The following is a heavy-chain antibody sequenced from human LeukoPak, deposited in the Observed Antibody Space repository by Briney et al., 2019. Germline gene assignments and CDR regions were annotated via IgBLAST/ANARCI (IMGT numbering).Heavy chain of an antibody. J-gene: IGHJ4*02. D-gene: IGHD3-22*01. CDR1: GFTFSSYA. V-gene: IGHV3-23*01. CDR2: ISGSGGST. Sequence: GRSLRLSCAASGFTFSSYAMSWVRQAPGKGLEWVSAISGSGGSTYYADSVKGRFTISRDNSKNTLYLQMNSLRAEDTAVYYCAKGDYYDSSGSPDYWGQGTLVTVSS. CDR3: AKGDYYDSSGSPDY.